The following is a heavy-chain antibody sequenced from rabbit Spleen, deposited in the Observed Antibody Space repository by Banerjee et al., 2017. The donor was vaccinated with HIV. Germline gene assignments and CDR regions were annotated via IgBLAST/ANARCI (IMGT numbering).Heavy chain of an antibody. V-gene: IGHV1S45*01. CDR1: GFDFSSYY. Sequence: QEQLEESGGDLVKPEGSLTLTCKASGFDFSSYYMCWVRQAPGKGLEWIGCIHGGNENRNYYTDWAKGRFTISKTSSTTVTLQMTSLTVADTAAYFCARGDAGRGWGVALWGPGTLVTVS. D-gene: IGHD4-1*01. J-gene: IGHJ6*01. CDR2: IHGGNENRN. CDR3: ARGDAGRGWGVAL.